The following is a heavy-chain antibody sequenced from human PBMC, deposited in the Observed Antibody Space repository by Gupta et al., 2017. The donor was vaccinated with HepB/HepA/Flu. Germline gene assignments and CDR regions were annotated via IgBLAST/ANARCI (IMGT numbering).Heavy chain of an antibody. J-gene: IGHJ3*02. CDR2: VSGRGGSA. D-gene: IGHD2-21*02. CDR1: GFTFSRYA. V-gene: IGHV3-23*01. CDR3: AKVVVVTAILDAFDI. Sequence: EVHLLESGGGLVQPGGSLRLSCAASGFTFSRYAMRWVRQAPGKGLEWISSVSGRGGSAYYADAVKGRFTISRDNHKNTLYLHMNSLRAEDTAVYYCAKVVVVTAILDAFDIWGQGTMVTVSS.